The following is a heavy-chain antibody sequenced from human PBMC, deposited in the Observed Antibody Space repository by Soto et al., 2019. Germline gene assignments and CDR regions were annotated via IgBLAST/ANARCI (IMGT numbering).Heavy chain of an antibody. CDR1: GFTFSNAW. Sequence: EVQLVESGGGLVKPGGSLRLSCAASGFTFSNAWMSWVRQAPGKGLEWVGRIKSKTDGGTTDYAAPVKGRFTISRDDSKNTLYLQMNSLKTEDTAVYYCTTGNYYDSSGYFIPPFDYWGQGTLVTVSS. CDR2: IKSKTDGGTT. V-gene: IGHV3-15*01. D-gene: IGHD3-22*01. CDR3: TTGNYYDSSGYFIPPFDY. J-gene: IGHJ4*02.